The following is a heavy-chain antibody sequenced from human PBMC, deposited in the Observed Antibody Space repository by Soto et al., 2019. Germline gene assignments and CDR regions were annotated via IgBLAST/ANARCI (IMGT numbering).Heavy chain of an antibody. CDR2: ISGSGGST. D-gene: IGHD6-6*01. CDR1: GFTFSSYA. Sequence: EVQLLESGGGLVQPGGSLRLSCAASGFTFSSYAMSWVRQAPGKGLEWVSAISGSGGSTYYADSVKGRFTISRDNSKNTLYRQMNSLRAEDTAVYYCAKDLGQLTDAFDIWGQGTMVTVSS. V-gene: IGHV3-23*01. CDR3: AKDLGQLTDAFDI. J-gene: IGHJ3*02.